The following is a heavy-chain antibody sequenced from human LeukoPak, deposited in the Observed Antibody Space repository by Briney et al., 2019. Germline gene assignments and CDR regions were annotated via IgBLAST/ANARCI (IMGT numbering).Heavy chain of an antibody. Sequence: SETLSLTCTVSGGSISSSSYYWGWIRQPPGKGLEWIGSIYYSGSTYYNPSLTSRVTISVDTSKNQFSLKPSSVTAADTAVYYCASLGLYCSSTSCYHWGQGTLVTVSS. D-gene: IGHD2-2*01. J-gene: IGHJ4*02. V-gene: IGHV4-39*01. CDR3: ASLGLYCSSTSCYH. CDR1: GGSISSSSYY. CDR2: IYYSGST.